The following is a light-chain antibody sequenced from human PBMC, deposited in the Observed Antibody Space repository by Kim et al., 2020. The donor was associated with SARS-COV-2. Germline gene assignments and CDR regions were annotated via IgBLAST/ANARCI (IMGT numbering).Light chain of an antibody. CDR2: KAS. CDR3: QQYNRFSWT. V-gene: IGKV1-5*03. J-gene: IGKJ1*01. Sequence: ASVGDRVTITGRASQSIGSWLAWYQQKPGRAPKVLMYKASSLDSGVPSRFSGSGSGTEFTLTISSLQPDDFATYYCQQYNRFSWTFGRGTKVDIK. CDR1: QSIGSW.